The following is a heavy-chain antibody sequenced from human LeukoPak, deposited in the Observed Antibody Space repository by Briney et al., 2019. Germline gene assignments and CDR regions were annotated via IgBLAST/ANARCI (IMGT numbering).Heavy chain of an antibody. Sequence: GGSLRLSCAASGFTFSSYAMHWVRQAPGKGLEWVAVISYDGSNKYYADSVKGRFTISRDNSKNTLYLQMNSLRAEDTAVYYCARMDEFDYWGQGTLVTVSS. J-gene: IGHJ4*02. CDR1: GFTFSSYA. CDR3: ARMDEFDY. CDR2: ISYDGSNK. D-gene: IGHD3/OR15-3a*01. V-gene: IGHV3-30*04.